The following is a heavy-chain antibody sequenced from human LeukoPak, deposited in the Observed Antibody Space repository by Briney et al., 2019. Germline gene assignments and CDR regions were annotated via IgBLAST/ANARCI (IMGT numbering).Heavy chain of an antibody. V-gene: IGHV3-23*01. Sequence: GGSLRLSCATSGFTFSSYEMHWVRQAPGKGLEWVSAISGSGGTTYYADSVKGRFTISRDNSKNTLYLQMNSLRAEDTAVYYCAKDPDYSSGWYSPFDYWGQGTLVTVSS. CDR2: ISGSGGTT. J-gene: IGHJ4*02. CDR3: AKDPDYSSGWYSPFDY. CDR1: GFTFSSYE. D-gene: IGHD6-19*01.